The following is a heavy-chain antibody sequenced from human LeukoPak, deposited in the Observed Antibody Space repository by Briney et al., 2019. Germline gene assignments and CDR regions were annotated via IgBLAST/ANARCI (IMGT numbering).Heavy chain of an antibody. V-gene: IGHV4-59*08. D-gene: IGHD6-13*01. CDR2: IYYSGST. J-gene: IGHJ4*02. CDR1: GGSISSHY. Sequence: SETLSLTCTVSGGSISSHYWSWFRQPPGKGLEWIGYIYYSGSTNYNPSLKCRVTISVDTSKNQFSLKLSSVTAADTAVYYCARTRIAAAGLPYFDYWGQGTLVTVSS. CDR3: ARTRIAAAGLPYFDY.